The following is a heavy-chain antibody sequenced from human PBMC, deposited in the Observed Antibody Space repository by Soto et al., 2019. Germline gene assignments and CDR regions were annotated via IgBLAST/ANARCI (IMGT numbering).Heavy chain of an antibody. CDR2: ISGSGDSA. V-gene: IGHV3-23*01. D-gene: IGHD6-19*01. J-gene: IGHJ4*02. Sequence: VQLLESGGGLVQPGGSLRLSCAAYGFAFRDYAMNWLRQAPGKGLEWVSDISGSGDSARYADSVKGRFTISRDNSRDTLYLQMNSLRVDDTAVYYCGKERRGSGWSVCNYWGQGDLVTVSS. CDR3: GKERRGSGWSVCNY. CDR1: GFAFRDYA.